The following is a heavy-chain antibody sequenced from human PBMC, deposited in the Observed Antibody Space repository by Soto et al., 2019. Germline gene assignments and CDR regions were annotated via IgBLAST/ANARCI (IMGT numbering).Heavy chain of an antibody. D-gene: IGHD4-17*01. J-gene: IGHJ4*02. CDR1: GGSISSGNYY. V-gene: IGHV4-30-4*01. CDR2: ISNSGTT. Sequence: QVQLQESGPGLVKPSQTLSLTCTVSGGSISSGNYYWSWIRQPPVKGLEWIGFISNSGTTHYSASLRSRVSISVDTSKNQFSLDLSSATAADTAVYYCATMGTPVTGLYYFDYWGQGTLVTVSS. CDR3: ATMGTPVTGLYYFDY.